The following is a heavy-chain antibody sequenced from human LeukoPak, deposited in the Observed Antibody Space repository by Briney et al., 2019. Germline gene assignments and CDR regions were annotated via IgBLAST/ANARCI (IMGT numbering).Heavy chain of an antibody. CDR3: ARGGLYDSSEPDDAFDI. Sequence: SETLSLTCTVSGGSISSYYWSWIPQPAGSGLEWIGHIYTSGSTNYNPSLKSRVSMSIDTSKNQFFLKLSSMTAADTAVYFCARGGLYDSSEPDDAFDIWGQGTMVTVSS. V-gene: IGHV4-4*07. CDR2: IYTSGST. D-gene: IGHD3-22*01. CDR1: GGSISSYY. J-gene: IGHJ3*02.